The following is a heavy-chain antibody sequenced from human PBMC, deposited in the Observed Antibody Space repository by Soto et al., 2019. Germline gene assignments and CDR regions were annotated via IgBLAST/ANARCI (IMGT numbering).Heavy chain of an antibody. CDR3: VASLAASGLNWLDP. V-gene: IGHV4-4*07. D-gene: IGHD6-13*01. Sequence: SETLSLTCIVSGGSISEKYWNWVRQPPGKGLEWIGLIFANGHTDYNPSLMSRVTMSVDASKNQFSLRLTSMTAADTAVYYCVASLAASGLNWLDPWGRGTLVTVSS. CDR1: GGSISEKY. J-gene: IGHJ5*02. CDR2: IFANGHT.